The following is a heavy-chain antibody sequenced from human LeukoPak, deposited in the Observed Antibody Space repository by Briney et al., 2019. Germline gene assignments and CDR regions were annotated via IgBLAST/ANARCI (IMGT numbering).Heavy chain of an antibody. CDR3: ARVPFGGDYVVWFDP. CDR2: IYYSGST. D-gene: IGHD4-17*01. Sequence: SETLSLTCTVSGGSISSYYWSWIRQPPGKGLEWIGYIYYSGSTNYIPSLKSRVTISVDTSKNQFSLKLSSVTAADTAVYYCARVPFGGDYVVWFDPWGQGTLVTVSS. V-gene: IGHV4-59*01. CDR1: GGSISSYY. J-gene: IGHJ5*02.